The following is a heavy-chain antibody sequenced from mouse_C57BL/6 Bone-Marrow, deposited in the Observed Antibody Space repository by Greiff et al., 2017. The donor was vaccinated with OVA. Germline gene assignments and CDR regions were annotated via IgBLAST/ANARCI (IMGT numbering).Heavy chain of an antibody. CDR3: ARPIYYYGSAWFAY. Sequence: VQLQQPGAELVKPGASVKMSCKASGYTFTSYWITWVKQRPGQGLEWIGDIYPGSGSTNYNEKFKSKATLTVDKPSSTAYMQLSSLTSEDSAVYYCARPIYYYGSAWFAYWGQGTLVTVSA. J-gene: IGHJ3*01. CDR2: IYPGSGST. D-gene: IGHD1-1*01. CDR1: GYTFTSYW. V-gene: IGHV1-55*01.